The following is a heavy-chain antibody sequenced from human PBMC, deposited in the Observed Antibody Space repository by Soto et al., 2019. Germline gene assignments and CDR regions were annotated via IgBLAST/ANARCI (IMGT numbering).Heavy chain of an antibody. V-gene: IGHV1-69*01. CDR3: TSSYYDLMNDNYFGMDV. Sequence: QVQLVQSGAEVKKPGSSVKVSCKVSGGTFSSYSVAWVRQAPGQGLEWMGGIIPNFGTPNYAEKFQGRLAIIADESTSTVYMDLASLRSEDSAKYYCTSSYYDLMNDNYFGMDVWGQGTTVSVSS. J-gene: IGHJ6*02. CDR1: GGTFSSYS. D-gene: IGHD3-9*01. CDR2: IIPNFGTP.